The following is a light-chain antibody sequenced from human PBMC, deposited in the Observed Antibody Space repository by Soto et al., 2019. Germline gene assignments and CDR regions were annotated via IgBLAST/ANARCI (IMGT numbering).Light chain of an antibody. CDR3: QQYFRHAT. V-gene: IGKV1-5*03. Sequence: DIQMTQSPSTLSASIGDSVTITCRASESIRSWVAWYQQTPGKAPKILINKASELEGGVPPRFSGSGSGTEFTLTISSLQPADFANYYCQQYFRHATFGQGTKVDIK. CDR2: KAS. J-gene: IGKJ1*01. CDR1: ESIRSW.